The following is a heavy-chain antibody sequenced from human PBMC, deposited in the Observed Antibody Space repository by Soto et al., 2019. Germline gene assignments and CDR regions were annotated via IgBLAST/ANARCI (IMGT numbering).Heavy chain of an antibody. CDR1: GYTFTSYG. Sequence: QVQLVQSGAEVKKPGASVKVSCKASGYTFTSYGISWVRQAPGQGLEWMGWISAYNGNTNYAQKLQGRVTMTTDTSTSTAYMELRSLRSDDAAVYYCARGPYYDILTGYHYCYYGMDVWGQGTTVTVSS. D-gene: IGHD3-9*01. V-gene: IGHV1-18*01. J-gene: IGHJ6*02. CDR2: ISAYNGNT. CDR3: ARGPYYDILTGYHYCYYGMDV.